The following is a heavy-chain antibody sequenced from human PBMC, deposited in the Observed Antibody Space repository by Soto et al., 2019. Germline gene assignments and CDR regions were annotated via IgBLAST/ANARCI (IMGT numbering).Heavy chain of an antibody. CDR2: IWSDGGNK. V-gene: IGHV3-33*01. D-gene: IGHD5-12*01. CDR1: GFIFSSYG. J-gene: IGHJ4*02. CDR3: GRDSEVATLHE. Sequence: PGGSLRLSCAASGFIFSSYGMHWVRQAPGKGLEWVAIIWSDGGNKYYADSVKGRFTTSRDNSRNTLYLQMNSLRAEDTAVYYCGRDSEVATLHEWGQGTLVTVSS.